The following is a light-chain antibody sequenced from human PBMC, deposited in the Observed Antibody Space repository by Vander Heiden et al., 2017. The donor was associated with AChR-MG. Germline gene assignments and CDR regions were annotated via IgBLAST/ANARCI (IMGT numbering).Light chain of an antibody. CDR1: QSISLW. V-gene: IGKV1-5*03. Sequence: DIQRTLSPSTLSASIGDRVTITCRASQSISLWLAWYQQKPGKAPNLLMYKASNLVNGVPSRFSGSGSGTEFTLTINTLQPDDFAVYYCQQYKSKPLTFGGGTKIEIK. CDR2: KAS. J-gene: IGKJ4*01. CDR3: QQYKSKPLT.